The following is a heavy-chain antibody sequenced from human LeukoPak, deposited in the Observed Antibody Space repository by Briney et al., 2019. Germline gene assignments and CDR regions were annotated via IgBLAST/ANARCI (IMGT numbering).Heavy chain of an antibody. J-gene: IGHJ4*02. CDR3: ASVLRDGGWYSGFDY. Sequence: KTSETLSLTCTVSGGSVSSGSYYWSWIRQPPGKGLEGFGYIYYSGSTNYNPSLKSRVTISVDTSKTQFSLKLSSVTAADTAVYYCASVLRDGGWYSGFDYWGQGTLVTVSS. CDR1: GGSVSSGSYY. V-gene: IGHV4-61*01. CDR2: IYYSGST. D-gene: IGHD6-19*01.